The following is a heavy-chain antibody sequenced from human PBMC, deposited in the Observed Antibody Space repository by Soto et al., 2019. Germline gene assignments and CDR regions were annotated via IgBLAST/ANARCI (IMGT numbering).Heavy chain of an antibody. J-gene: IGHJ4*02. Sequence: SVKVSCKASGGTFSSYAISWVRQAPGQGLEWMGGIIPIFGTANYAQKFQGRVTITADESTSTAYMELSSLRAEDTAVYYCARGTKYTSSSALGYWGQGTLVTVSS. CDR3: ARGTKYTSSSALGY. CDR2: IIPIFGTA. CDR1: GGTFSSYA. D-gene: IGHD6-6*01. V-gene: IGHV1-69*13.